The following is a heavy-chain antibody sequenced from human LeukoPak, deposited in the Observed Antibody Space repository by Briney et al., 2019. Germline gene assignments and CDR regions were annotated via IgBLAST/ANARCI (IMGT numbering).Heavy chain of an antibody. CDR1: GFTFSSYA. CDR2: ISGSGGST. D-gene: IGHD3-9*01. Sequence: PGGSLRLSCAASGFTFSSYAMSWVRQAPGKGLEWVSAISGSGGSTYYADSAKGRFTISRDNSKNTLYLQVNSLRAEDTAVYYCASHILTGYKTDYWGQGTLVTVSS. V-gene: IGHV3-23*01. CDR3: ASHILTGYKTDY. J-gene: IGHJ4*02.